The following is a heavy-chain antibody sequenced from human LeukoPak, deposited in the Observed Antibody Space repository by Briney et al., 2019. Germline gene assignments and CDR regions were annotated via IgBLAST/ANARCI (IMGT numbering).Heavy chain of an antibody. CDR1: GFTFDDYA. CDR2: ISWNSGSI. D-gene: IGHD6-19*01. Sequence: GGSLRLSCAASGFTFDDYAMHWVRQAPGKGLEWVSGISWNSGSIGYADSVKGRFTISRDNSKKTVYLQMNSLRVEDTGVYYCARDGSFGRDVWGQGTTVTVSS. V-gene: IGHV3-9*01. J-gene: IGHJ6*02. CDR3: ARDGSFGRDV.